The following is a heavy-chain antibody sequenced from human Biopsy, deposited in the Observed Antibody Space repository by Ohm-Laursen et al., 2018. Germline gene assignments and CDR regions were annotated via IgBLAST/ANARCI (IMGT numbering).Heavy chain of an antibody. D-gene: IGHD3-10*01. CDR3: ADDSGSGSHFRFDY. V-gene: IGHV1-46*01. CDR2: INPSGSDA. J-gene: IGHJ4*02. Sequence: GASVKVSCKASGYTFTNYYMHWVRQAPGQGLEWMGIINPSGSDATYAQKFQGRVTMTRDTSTSTAYMDLSSLRSEDTAVYYCADDSGSGSHFRFDYWGQGALVSVSS. CDR1: GYTFTNYY.